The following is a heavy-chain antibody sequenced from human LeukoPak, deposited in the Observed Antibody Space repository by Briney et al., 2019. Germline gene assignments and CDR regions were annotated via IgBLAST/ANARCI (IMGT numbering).Heavy chain of an antibody. Sequence: SETLSLTCAVYGGSFSGYYWSWIRQPPGKGLEWIGEINHSGSTNYNPSLKSRVTISVDTSKNQFSLKLSSVTAADTAVYYCARSRSGYSYDHAAFEIWGQGTMVTVSS. CDR2: INHSGST. D-gene: IGHD5-18*01. CDR3: ARSRSGYSYDHAAFEI. V-gene: IGHV4-34*01. J-gene: IGHJ3*02. CDR1: GGSFSGYY.